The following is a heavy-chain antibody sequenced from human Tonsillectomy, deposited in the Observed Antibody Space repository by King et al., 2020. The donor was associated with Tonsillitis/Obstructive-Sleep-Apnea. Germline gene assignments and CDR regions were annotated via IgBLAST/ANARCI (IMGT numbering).Heavy chain of an antibody. CDR3: ARQNDYSAPGDAFDI. D-gene: IGHD4-11*01. Sequence: VQLVESGAEVKKPGESLTISCKGSGYSFTSYWIGWVRQMPGKGLEWMGIIYPGDSDTRYSPSFQGQVTISADKSISTAYLQWSSLKASDTAMYYCARQNDYSAPGDAFDIWGQGTMVTVSS. J-gene: IGHJ3*02. CDR1: GYSFTSYW. V-gene: IGHV5-51*01. CDR2: IYPGDSDT.